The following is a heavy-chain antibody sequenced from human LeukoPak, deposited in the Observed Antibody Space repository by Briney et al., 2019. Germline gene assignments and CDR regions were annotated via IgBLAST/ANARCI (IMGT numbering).Heavy chain of an antibody. CDR3: ARLIYDSSGYYFAY. CDR2: IYYSGST. D-gene: IGHD3-22*01. CDR1: GASISRGGNY. J-gene: IGHJ4*02. V-gene: IGHV4-31*03. Sequence: PSQTLSLTCTVSGASISRGGNYWSWIRQHPGKGLEWIGYIYYSGSTYHNPSLKSRVTISVDTSKKQFSLQLSSVTAADTAVYYCARLIYDSSGYYFAYWGQGTLVTVSS.